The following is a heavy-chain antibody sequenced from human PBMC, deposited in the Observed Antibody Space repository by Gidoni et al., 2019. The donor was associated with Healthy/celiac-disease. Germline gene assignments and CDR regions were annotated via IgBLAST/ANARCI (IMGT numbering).Heavy chain of an antibody. J-gene: IGHJ1*01. V-gene: IGHV1-24*01. CDR3: ATSIAAAGSIFRH. CDR1: GYTTTELP. CDR2: FDPEDGET. Sequence: QVQLVQSGAEVKKPGASVKVSCKVSGYTTTELPLPWVRQAPGKGLEWMGGFDPEDGETIYAQKFQGRVTMTEDTSTDTAYMELSSLRSEDTAVYYCATSIAAAGSIFRHWGQGTLVTVSS. D-gene: IGHD6-13*01.